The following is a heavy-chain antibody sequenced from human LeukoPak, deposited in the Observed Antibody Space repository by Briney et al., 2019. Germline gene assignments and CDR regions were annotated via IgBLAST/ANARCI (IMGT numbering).Heavy chain of an antibody. J-gene: IGHJ6*04. D-gene: IGHD3-10*01. CDR3: ARERREWLGNLLLPDGMDV. Sequence: PGRSLRLSCAASGFTFDDYAMHWVRHAPGKGLEWVSGISWNSGSIGYADSVKGRFTISRDNAKNSLYLQMNSLRAEDTAVYYCARERREWLGNLLLPDGMDVWGKGTTVTVSS. CDR1: GFTFDDYA. CDR2: ISWNSGSI. V-gene: IGHV3-9*01.